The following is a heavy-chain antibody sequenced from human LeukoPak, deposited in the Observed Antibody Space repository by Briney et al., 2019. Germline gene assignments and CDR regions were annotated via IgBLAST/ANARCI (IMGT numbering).Heavy chain of an antibody. V-gene: IGHV4-39*07. CDR3: ARVGGYDRPFDY. CDR2: IYYSGST. CDR1: GGSISSSSYY. J-gene: IGHJ4*02. Sequence: SETLSLTCTVSGGSISSSSYYWGWIRQPPGKGLEWIGSIYYSGSTYYNPSLKSRVTISVDTSKNQFSLKLSSVTAADTAVYYCARVGGYDRPFDYWGQGTLVTVSS. D-gene: IGHD5-12*01.